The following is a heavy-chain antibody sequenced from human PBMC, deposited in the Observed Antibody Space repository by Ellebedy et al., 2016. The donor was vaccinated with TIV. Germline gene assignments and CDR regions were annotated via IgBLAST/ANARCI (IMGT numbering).Heavy chain of an antibody. J-gene: IGHJ4*02. CDR2: ISAYNGNT. CDR1: GGTSSSYA. CDR3: ARETSRKLDY. V-gene: IGHV1-18*01. D-gene: IGHD6-13*01. Sequence: ASVKVSCKASGGTSSSYAISWVRQAPGQGLEWMGWISAYNGNTNYAQKLQGRVTMTTDTSTSTAYMELRSLRSDDTAVYYCARETSRKLDYWGQGTLVTVSP.